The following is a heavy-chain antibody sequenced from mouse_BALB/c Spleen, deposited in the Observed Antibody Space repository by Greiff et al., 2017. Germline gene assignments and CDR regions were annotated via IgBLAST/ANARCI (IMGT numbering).Heavy chain of an antibody. CDR3: ARSIYYGNYVNYFDY. D-gene: IGHD2-1*01. V-gene: IGHV1S137*01. Sequence: QVQLQQSGAELVRPGVSVKISCKGSGYTFTDYAMHWVKQSHAKSLEWIGVISTYYGDASYNQKFKGKATMTVDKSSSTAYMELARLTSEDSAIYYCARSIYYGNYVNYFDYWGQGTTLTVSS. J-gene: IGHJ2*01. CDR1: GYTFTDYA. CDR2: ISTYYGDA.